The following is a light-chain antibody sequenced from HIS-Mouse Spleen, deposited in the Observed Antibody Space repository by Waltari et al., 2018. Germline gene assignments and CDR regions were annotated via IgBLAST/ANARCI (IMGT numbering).Light chain of an antibody. CDR2: DVS. Sequence: QSALTQPASVSGSPGQSITISCTGTSSDVGGYNYVSWYQQHPGQAPKLMIYDVSNRPSGVPNRFSGSKSGNTASLTISGLQAEDEADYYCSSYTSSSPWVFGGGTKLTVL. CDR1: SSDVGGYNY. V-gene: IGLV2-14*03. J-gene: IGLJ3*02. CDR3: SSYTSSSPWV.